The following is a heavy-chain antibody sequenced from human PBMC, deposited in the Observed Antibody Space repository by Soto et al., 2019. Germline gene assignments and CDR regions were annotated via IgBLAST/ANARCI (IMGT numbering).Heavy chain of an antibody. CDR2: IIPIFGTA. CDR1: GGTFSSYA. Sequence: AVKVSCKASGGTFSSYAISWVRQAPGQGLEWMGGIIPIFGTANYAQKFQGRVTITADESTSTAYMELSSLRSEDTAVYYCARVKNILRFLEWPDMDVWGQGTTVIVSS. D-gene: IGHD3-3*01. V-gene: IGHV1-69*13. CDR3: ARVKNILRFLEWPDMDV. J-gene: IGHJ6*02.